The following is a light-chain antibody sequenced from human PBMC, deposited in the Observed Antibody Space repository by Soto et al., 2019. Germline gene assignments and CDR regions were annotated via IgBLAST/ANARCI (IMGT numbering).Light chain of an antibody. CDR1: QTVRNNY. Sequence: EIVLAQFPDTLSLSPGERATLSCRASQTVRNNYLAWYQQKPGQAPRLLIYSASSRATGIPDRFSGSVSGADFTLTISRVEPEDFAVYYCQQYTGSPLTVGGGTKVEIK. J-gene: IGKJ4*01. V-gene: IGKV3-20*01. CDR2: SAS. CDR3: QQYTGSPLT.